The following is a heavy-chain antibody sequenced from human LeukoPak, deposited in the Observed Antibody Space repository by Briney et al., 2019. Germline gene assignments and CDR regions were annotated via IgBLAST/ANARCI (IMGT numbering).Heavy chain of an antibody. CDR2: ISGGGST. Sequence: GGSLRLSCAASGFTFSSYAMSWVRQAPGKGLEWVSAISGGGSTYYADSVKGRFTISRDNSKNTLYPQMNSLRAEDTAVYYCARKSTAARLDDYWGQGTLVTVSS. V-gene: IGHV3-23*01. J-gene: IGHJ4*02. CDR1: GFTFSSYA. CDR3: ARKSTAARLDDY. D-gene: IGHD6-13*01.